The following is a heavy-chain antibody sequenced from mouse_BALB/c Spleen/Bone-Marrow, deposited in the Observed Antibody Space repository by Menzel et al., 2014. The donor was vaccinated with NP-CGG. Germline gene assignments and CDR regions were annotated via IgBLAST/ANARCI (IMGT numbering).Heavy chain of an antibody. D-gene: IGHD2-1*01. J-gene: IGHJ3*01. Sequence: QVQLQQSGAEVVKPGAPVKLSCKASGYTFTRYWMHWVRQRPGRGLEWIGKIDPSDSETHYNHEFKDTATLTVDKSSSTAYIQLSGLTSEDSAVYFCARSGGNYVAWFVYWGQGTLVTVSP. CDR2: IDPSDSET. CDR1: GYTFTRYW. CDR3: ARSGGNYVAWFVY. V-gene: IGHV1-69*02.